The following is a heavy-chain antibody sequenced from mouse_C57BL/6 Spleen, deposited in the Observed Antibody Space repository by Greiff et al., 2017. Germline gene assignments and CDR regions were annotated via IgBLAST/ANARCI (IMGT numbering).Heavy chain of an antibody. CDR3: ARVYGYYYFDY. Sequence: DVHLVESEGGLVQPGSSMKLSCTASGFTFSDYYMAWVRQVPEKGLEWVANINYDGSSTYYLDSLKSRFIISRDNAKNILYLQMSSLKSEDTATYYCARVYGYYYFDYWGQGTTLTVSS. J-gene: IGHJ2*01. CDR2: INYDGSST. D-gene: IGHD2-2*01. V-gene: IGHV5-16*01. CDR1: GFTFSDYY.